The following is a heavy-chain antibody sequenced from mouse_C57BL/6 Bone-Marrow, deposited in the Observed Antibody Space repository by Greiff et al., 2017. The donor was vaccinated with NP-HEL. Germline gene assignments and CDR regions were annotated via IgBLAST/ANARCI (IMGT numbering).Heavy chain of an antibody. CDR1: GYTFTSYG. Sequence: VQLQQSGAELARPGASVKLSCKASGYTFTSYGISWVKQRTGQGLEWIGEIYPRSGNTYYNEKFKGKATLTADKSSSTAYMELRSLTSEDSAVYFCARSRGYSTPFAYWGQGTLVTVSA. CDR3: ARSRGYSTPFAY. V-gene: IGHV1-81*01. CDR2: IYPRSGNT. J-gene: IGHJ3*01. D-gene: IGHD2-5*01.